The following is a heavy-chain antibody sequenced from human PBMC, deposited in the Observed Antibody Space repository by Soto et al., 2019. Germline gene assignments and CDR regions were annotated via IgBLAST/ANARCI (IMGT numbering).Heavy chain of an antibody. J-gene: IGHJ4*02. CDR2: IIPIGGMP. CDR3: ARLTGTDS. CDR1: GGTFSSQT. Sequence: QVQLVQSGAEVKKPGSSVKVSCKASGGTFSSQTISWVRQAPGQGLEWMGRIIPIGGMPDYAQKFQGRVTITADTSTSTAYLELSSLKSADTAVYYCARLTGTDSWGQGTLVTVSS. D-gene: IGHD1-20*01. V-gene: IGHV1-69*02.